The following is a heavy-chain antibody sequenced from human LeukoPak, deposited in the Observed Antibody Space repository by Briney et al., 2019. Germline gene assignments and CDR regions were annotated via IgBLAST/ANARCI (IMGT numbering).Heavy chain of an antibody. J-gene: IGHJ3*02. CDR2: ISGSGGST. CDR1: GFTFSSYA. V-gene: IGHV3-23*01. D-gene: IGHD2-2*03. CDR3: AKGPGVGYCSSTSCYLGAFDI. Sequence: GGSLRLSCAASGFTFSSYAMIWVRQAPGKGLEWVSAISGSGGSTYYADSVKGRFTISRDNSKNTLYLQMNSLRAEDTAVHYCAKGPGVGYCSSTSCYLGAFDIWGQGTMVTVSS.